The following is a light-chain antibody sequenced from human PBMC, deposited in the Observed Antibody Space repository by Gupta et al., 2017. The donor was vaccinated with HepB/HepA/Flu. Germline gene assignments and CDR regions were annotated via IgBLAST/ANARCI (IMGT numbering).Light chain of an antibody. CDR3: SSYTRSSTLVV. J-gene: IGLJ2*01. Sequence: QSALTQPASVSGSPGQSITISCTGTSSDVGGYNYVSWYQQHPGKAPKLMIYDVSNRPSGVSNRFSGCKSGNTASLTISGLQAEDEADYYCSSYTRSSTLVVFGGGTKLTVL. V-gene: IGLV2-14*01. CDR2: DVS. CDR1: SSDVGGYNY.